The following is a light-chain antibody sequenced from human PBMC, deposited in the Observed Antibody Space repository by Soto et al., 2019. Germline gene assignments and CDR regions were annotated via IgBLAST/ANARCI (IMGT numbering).Light chain of an antibody. CDR2: EVS. V-gene: IGLV2-14*01. J-gene: IGLJ1*01. CDR1: SSDVGGYNY. Sequence: QSALTQPASVSGSPGQSITISCTGTSSDVGGYNYVSWYQQQSGKAPKLIIHEVSNRPSGVSNRFSGSKSGNTASLTISGLQAEDEADYYCDSYPSSRAYVFGIGTKLTVL. CDR3: DSYPSSRAYV.